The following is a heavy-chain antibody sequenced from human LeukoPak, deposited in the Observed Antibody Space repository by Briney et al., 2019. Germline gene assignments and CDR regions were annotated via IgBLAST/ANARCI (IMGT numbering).Heavy chain of an antibody. V-gene: IGHV1-18*01. Sequence: ASVKVSCKASGYTFTSYGISWVRQAPGQGLEWMGWINAYNGNTNYAQKLQGRVTMTTDTSTSTAYMDLSSLKSDDTAVYYCATLRGAVQWTPKYYFDYWGQGTLVTVSS. J-gene: IGHJ4*02. CDR2: INAYNGNT. CDR3: ATLRGAVQWTPKYYFDY. D-gene: IGHD6-19*01. CDR1: GYTFTSYG.